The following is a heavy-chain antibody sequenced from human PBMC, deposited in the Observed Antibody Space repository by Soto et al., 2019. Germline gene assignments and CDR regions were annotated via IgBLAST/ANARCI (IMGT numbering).Heavy chain of an antibody. D-gene: IGHD3-16*02. CDR3: ARDGGIYVWGSYRYLGYFQH. CDR1: GGSFSGYY. CDR2: INHSGST. Sequence: SETLSLTCAVYGGSFSGYYWSWIRQPPGKGLEWIGEINHSGSTNYNPSLKSRVTIPVDTSNNQFSLKLSSVTAADTAVYYCARDGGIYVWGSYRYLGYFQHWGQGTLVTSPQ. J-gene: IGHJ1*01. V-gene: IGHV4-34*01.